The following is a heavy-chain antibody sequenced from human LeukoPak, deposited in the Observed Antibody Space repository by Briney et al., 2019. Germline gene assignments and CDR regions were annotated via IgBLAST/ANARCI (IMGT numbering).Heavy chain of an antibody. V-gene: IGHV3-23*01. D-gene: IGHD6-13*01. J-gene: IGHJ4*02. CDR3: AKAAAAPGFDF. CDR1: GFTFSTYA. CDR2: VSGSGDRM. Sequence: TGGSLRLSCAASGFTFSTYAMHWVRQAPGKGLEWVATVSGSGDRMYHADSVKGRFTISRDNSKNTIYLQMNSLRAEDTALYYCAKAAAAPGFDFWGQGTLVTVSS.